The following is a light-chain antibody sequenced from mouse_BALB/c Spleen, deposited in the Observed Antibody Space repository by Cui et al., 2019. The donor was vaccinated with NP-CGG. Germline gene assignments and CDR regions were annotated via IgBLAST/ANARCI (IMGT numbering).Light chain of an antibody. CDR1: TAAVTTSNY. J-gene: IGLJ1*01. CDR3: ALWYSNHWV. V-gene: IGLV1*01. CDR2: GTN. Sequence: QAVVTQDSALTTSPGETVTLTCRSSTAAVTTSNYANWVQEKPDHLFTGLIGGTNNRVPGVPARFSGSLIGDKAALTITGAQTEDEAIYFCALWYSNHWVFGGGTKLTVL.